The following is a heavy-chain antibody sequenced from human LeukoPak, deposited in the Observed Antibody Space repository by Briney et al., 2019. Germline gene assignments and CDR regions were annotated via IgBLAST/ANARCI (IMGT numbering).Heavy chain of an antibody. CDR1: GYTFTGFH. D-gene: IGHD5-24*01. CDR2: INPSGGST. J-gene: IGHJ4*02. Sequence: ASVKVSCKASGYTFTGFHMHWVRQAPGQGLEWMGIINPSGGSTSYAQKFQGRVTMTRDMSTSTVYMELSSLRSEDTAVYYCARDFNGDGYKVRGSFDYWGQGTLVTVSS. V-gene: IGHV1-46*01. CDR3: ARDFNGDGYKVRGSFDY.